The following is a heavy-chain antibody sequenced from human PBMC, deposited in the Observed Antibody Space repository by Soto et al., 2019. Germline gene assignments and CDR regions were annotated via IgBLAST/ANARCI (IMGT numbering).Heavy chain of an antibody. CDR2: IYYSGTT. J-gene: IGHJ3*02. CDR1: GDSMSSGTYH. D-gene: IGHD3-22*01. V-gene: IGHV4-39*07. CDR3: ARYDSSGYHAFDI. Sequence: SETLSLTCSVSGDSMSSGTYHCDWIRQPPGKGLEWIGTIYYSGTTHYNPSLKSRVTISVGTSKNQFSLKLSSVTAADTAVYYCARYDSSGYHAFDIWGQGTMVTVSS.